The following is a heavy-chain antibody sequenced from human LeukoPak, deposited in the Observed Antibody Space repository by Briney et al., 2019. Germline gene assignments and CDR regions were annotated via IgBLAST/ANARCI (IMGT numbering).Heavy chain of an antibody. D-gene: IGHD2-2*01. Sequence: SETLSLTCAASGGSISSGGYSWSWIRQPPGKGLEWIGYIYHSGSTYYNPSLKSRVTISVDRSKNQFSLKLSSVTAADTAVYYCAREAVPATFDYWGQGTLVTVSS. CDR1: GGSISSGGYS. V-gene: IGHV4-30-2*01. J-gene: IGHJ4*02. CDR3: AREAVPATFDY. CDR2: IYHSGST.